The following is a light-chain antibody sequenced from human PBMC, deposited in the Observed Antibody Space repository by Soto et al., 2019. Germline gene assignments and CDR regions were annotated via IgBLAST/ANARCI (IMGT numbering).Light chain of an antibody. V-gene: IGLV1-40*01. CDR2: GNS. CDR3: QSYASSLSGFYV. Sequence: QSVLTQPPSVSGAPGQRVTISCTGSSSNIGAGYDVHWYQQLPGTAPKLLIYGNSNRPSGVPDRFSGSKSGTSASLAITGLQAEDAADYYCQSYASSLSGFYVFGTGTKLTVL. CDR1: SSNIGAGYD. J-gene: IGLJ1*01.